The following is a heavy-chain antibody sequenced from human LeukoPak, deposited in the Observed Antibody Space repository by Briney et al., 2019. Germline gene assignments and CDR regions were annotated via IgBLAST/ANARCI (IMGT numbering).Heavy chain of an antibody. CDR1: GYTFTGYY. Sequence: EASVKVSCEASGYTFTGYYMHWVRQSPGQGLEWMGWINPNSGGTNYAQRSQGRVTMTRDTSISTAYMELSSLRSDDTAVYYCASPVVPAVTWGQGTLVTVSS. D-gene: IGHD2-2*01. J-gene: IGHJ5*02. V-gene: IGHV1-2*02. CDR3: ASPVVPAVT. CDR2: INPNSGGT.